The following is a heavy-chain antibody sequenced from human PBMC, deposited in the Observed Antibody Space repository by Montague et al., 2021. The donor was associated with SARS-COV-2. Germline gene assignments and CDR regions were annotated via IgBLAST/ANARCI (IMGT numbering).Heavy chain of an antibody. D-gene: IGHD3-3*01. V-gene: IGHV3-23*01. CDR1: GFTFRNYA. CDR2: VSGVGSSS. Sequence: SLRLSCAASGFTFRNYAMTWVRRAPGRGLEWVSAVSGVGSSSYYADSVRARFTISRDNSKSTLYLQTNNLRAEDTAIYFCAKTQNPEYDFWSAYPQSLSLDHWGQGTLVSVSS. J-gene: IGHJ4*02. CDR3: AKTQNPEYDFWSAYPQSLSLDH.